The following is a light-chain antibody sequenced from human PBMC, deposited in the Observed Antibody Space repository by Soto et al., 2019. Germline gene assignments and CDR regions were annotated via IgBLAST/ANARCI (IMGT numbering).Light chain of an antibody. V-gene: IGKV3-15*01. CDR2: GAS. CDR3: HLYNSRPYT. J-gene: IGKJ2*01. Sequence: EIVMTQSPATLSVSPGERATLSCRASQSITTNLAWYQQKPCQATRLLIFGASTRDTGIPARFSGSGSGTEFTLTIRRLQSDDYAVYYWHLYNSRPYTFGQGTKLVI. CDR1: QSITTN.